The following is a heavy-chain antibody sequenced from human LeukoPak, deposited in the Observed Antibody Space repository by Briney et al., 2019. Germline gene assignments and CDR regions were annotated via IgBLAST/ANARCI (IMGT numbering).Heavy chain of an antibody. Sequence: GGSLRLSCAASGFTFSSYAMSWVRQAPGKGLEGVSAISGSGGSTYYADSVKGRFTISRDNSKNTLYLQMNSLRAEDTAVYYCAKDTLYYDSSGYYEGSAYWGQGTLVTVSS. D-gene: IGHD3-22*01. CDR2: ISGSGGST. CDR1: GFTFSSYA. CDR3: AKDTLYYDSSGYYEGSAY. V-gene: IGHV3-23*01. J-gene: IGHJ4*02.